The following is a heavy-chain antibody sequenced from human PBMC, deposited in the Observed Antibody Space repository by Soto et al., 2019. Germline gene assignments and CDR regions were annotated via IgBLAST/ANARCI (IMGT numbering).Heavy chain of an antibody. V-gene: IGHV2-26*04. D-gene: IGHD6-13*01. CDR3: ASTYSTSWYWFDP. J-gene: IGHJ5*02. Sequence: QVTVKESGPVLVKPTETLTLTCTVSGFSLSNAGLGVSWIRQPPGKALEWLAHIFSNDEKSYHTYLKSRLTLSNDTSKSQVVLTMTNMDPVDTATYYCASTYSTSWYWFDPWCQGTLVTVSS. CDR2: IFSNDEK. CDR1: GFSLSNAGLG.